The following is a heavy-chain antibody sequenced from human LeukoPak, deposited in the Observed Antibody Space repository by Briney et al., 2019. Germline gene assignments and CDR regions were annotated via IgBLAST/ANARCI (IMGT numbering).Heavy chain of an antibody. D-gene: IGHD1-20*01. CDR1: GFTFSIYV. J-gene: IGHJ4*02. V-gene: IGHV3-23*01. Sequence: GGSLRLSCAASGFTFSIYVMSWVRQAPGKGLQWVSAISGIGGSTYYADSVKGRFTISRDNSKNTLYLQMNSLRAEDTAVYYCAKEYNSYIDYWGQGTLVTVSS. CDR2: ISGIGGST. CDR3: AKEYNSYIDY.